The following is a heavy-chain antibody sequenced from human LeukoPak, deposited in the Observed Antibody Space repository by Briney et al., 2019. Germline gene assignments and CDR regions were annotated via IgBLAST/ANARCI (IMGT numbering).Heavy chain of an antibody. D-gene: IGHD6-13*01. V-gene: IGHV1-2*02. CDR1: GYTFTAYY. CDR3: ARVDCFSSSWRRDSHYMDV. J-gene: IGHJ6*03. CDR2: INPNSGGT. Sequence: GASVKESLKASGYTFTAYYMHWVRQAPGQGLEWMGWINPNSGGTNYAQKFQGRVTMTRDKSISTAYMELSRLRSDDTAVYYCARVDCFSSSWRRDSHYMDVWGKGTTVTVSS.